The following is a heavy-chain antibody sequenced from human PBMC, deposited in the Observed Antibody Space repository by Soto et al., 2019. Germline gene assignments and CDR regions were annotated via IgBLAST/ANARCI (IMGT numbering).Heavy chain of an antibody. CDR3: ARDPYGSAPYGMDV. CDR2: IWYDGSNK. D-gene: IGHD3-10*01. J-gene: IGHJ6*02. CDR1: GFTFSSYG. Sequence: QVQLVESGGGVVQPGRSLRLSCVASGFTFSSYGMHWVRQAPGKGLEWVAVIWYDGSNKYYADSVKGRFTISRDNSKNMVYLQMNSLRAEDTAVYYCARDPYGSAPYGMDVWGQGTTVTVSS. V-gene: IGHV3-33*01.